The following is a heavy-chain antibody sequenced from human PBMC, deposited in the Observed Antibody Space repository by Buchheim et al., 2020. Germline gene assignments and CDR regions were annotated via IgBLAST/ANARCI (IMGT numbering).Heavy chain of an antibody. Sequence: QVQLQESGPGLVKPSQTLSLTCTVSGGSISSGGYYWSWIRQHPGKGLEWIGYSYYSGSTYYNPSLKSQVTISVDTSKNQFSLKLSSVTAADTAVYYCARIALAVTAIFPFFDYWGQGTL. CDR1: GGSISSGGYY. CDR2: SYYSGST. V-gene: IGHV4-31*01. CDR3: ARIALAVTAIFPFFDY. J-gene: IGHJ4*02. D-gene: IGHD2-21*02.